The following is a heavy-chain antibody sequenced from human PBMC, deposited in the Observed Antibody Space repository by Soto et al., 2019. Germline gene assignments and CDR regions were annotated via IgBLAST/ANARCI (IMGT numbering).Heavy chain of an antibody. CDR2: IDPSDSYT. V-gene: IGHV5-10-1*04. CDR1: GYSFISYW. D-gene: IGHD3-10*01. Sequence: GESLKISCKGSGYSFISYWISWVRQMPGKGLEWMGRIDPSDSYTNYSPSFQGQVAISADKSISTAYLQWSSLKASDTAMYYCAGGGVRGVITRTRDYYGMDVWGQGTTVTVSS. CDR3: AGGGVRGVITRTRDYYGMDV. J-gene: IGHJ6*02.